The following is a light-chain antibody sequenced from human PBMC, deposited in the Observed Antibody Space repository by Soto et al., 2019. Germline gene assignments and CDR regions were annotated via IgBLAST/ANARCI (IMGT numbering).Light chain of an antibody. J-gene: IGLJ1*01. CDR3: AAWDDSLNGFYV. Sequence: QSVLTQPPSASGTPGQRVAISCSGSSSNIGSNTVNWYQQFPETAPKLLIYSTNQRPSGVPDRFSGSKSGTSASLAISGLQSEDEADYYWAAWDDSLNGFYVFGTWTQLTVL. CDR1: SSNIGSNT. CDR2: STN. V-gene: IGLV1-44*01.